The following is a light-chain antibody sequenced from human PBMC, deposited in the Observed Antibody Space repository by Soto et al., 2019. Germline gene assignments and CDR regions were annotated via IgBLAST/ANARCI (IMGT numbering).Light chain of an antibody. Sequence: QSVLTQPPSVSGAPGQRVTISCTGSSSNIGAGYDVHWYQQLPGTAPKLLIYGNTNRPSGVPDRFSGSKFGTSASLAITGLQAEDEADYYCQSYDSSLSSSVFGTGTKLTVL. CDR1: SSNIGAGYD. CDR3: QSYDSSLSSSV. CDR2: GNT. J-gene: IGLJ1*01. V-gene: IGLV1-40*01.